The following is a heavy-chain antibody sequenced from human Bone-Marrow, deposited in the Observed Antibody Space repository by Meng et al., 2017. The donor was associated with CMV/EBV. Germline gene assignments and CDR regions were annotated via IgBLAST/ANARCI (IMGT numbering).Heavy chain of an antibody. CDR1: GGSISSYY. D-gene: IGHD1-26*01. V-gene: IGHV4-59*01. CDR2: IYYSGST. Sequence: SETLSLTCTVSGGSISSYYWSWIRQPPGKGLEWIGYIYYSGSTNYNPSLKSRVTISVDTSKNQFSLKLSSVTAADTAVYYCARVPKYSGSYSHYYYYGMDVWAQGATVTVSS. J-gene: IGHJ6*02. CDR3: ARVPKYSGSYSHYYYYGMDV.